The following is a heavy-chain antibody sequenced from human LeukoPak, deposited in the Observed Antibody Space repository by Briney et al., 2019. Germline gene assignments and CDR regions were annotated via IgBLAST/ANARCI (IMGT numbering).Heavy chain of an antibody. CDR1: GYSISSGYY. Sequence: SETLSLTCTVSGYSISSGYYWGWIRQPPGKGLEWIGGIYHSGSTYYNPSLKSRVTISVDTSKNQFSLKLSSVTAADTALYCCARESYNSGSYYNDYWGQGTLVTVSS. V-gene: IGHV4-38-2*02. D-gene: IGHD3-10*01. CDR3: ARESYNSGSYYNDY. J-gene: IGHJ4*02. CDR2: IYHSGST.